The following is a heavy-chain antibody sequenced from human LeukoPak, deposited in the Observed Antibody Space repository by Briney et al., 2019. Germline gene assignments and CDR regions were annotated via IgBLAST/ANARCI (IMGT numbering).Heavy chain of an antibody. CDR2: ISYDGSNK. V-gene: IGHV3-30*18. J-gene: IGHJ4*02. CDR3: AKMSYSESPELDY. CDR1: GFTFSSYG. Sequence: GGSLRLSCAASGFTFSSYGMHWVRQAPGKGLGWVAVISYDGSNKYYADSVKGRFTISRDNSKNTLYLQMNSLRAEDTAVYYCAKMSYSESPELDYWGQGTLVTVSS. D-gene: IGHD1-26*01.